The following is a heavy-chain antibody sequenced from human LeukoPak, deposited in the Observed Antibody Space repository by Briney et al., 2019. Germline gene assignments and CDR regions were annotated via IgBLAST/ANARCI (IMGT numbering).Heavy chain of an antibody. V-gene: IGHV3-48*01. CDR1: GFTFSYYT. J-gene: IGHJ3*02. CDR3: ARDHAYAFDI. Sequence: GGSLRLSCVASGFTFSYYTMNWARQAPGKGLEWISYIRSSDGTVSYADSVKGRFAISTDTAKNSLFLQMNSLSAEDTAVYYCARDHAYAFDIWGQGTMVTVSS. CDR2: IRSSDGTV.